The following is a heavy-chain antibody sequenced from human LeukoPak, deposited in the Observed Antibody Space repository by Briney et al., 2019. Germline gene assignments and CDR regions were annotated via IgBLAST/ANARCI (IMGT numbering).Heavy chain of an antibody. D-gene: IGHD3-3*01. J-gene: IGHJ6*03. Sequence: SETLSLTCTVSGGSISSYYWSWIRQPPGKGLEWIGYIYYSESTNYNPSLKSRVTISVDTSKNQFPLKLSSVTAADTAVYYCARAHAGYDFWSGYYGDYYYYMDVWGKGTTVTVSS. CDR2: IYYSEST. V-gene: IGHV4-59*01. CDR3: ARAHAGYDFWSGYYGDYYYYMDV. CDR1: GGSISSYY.